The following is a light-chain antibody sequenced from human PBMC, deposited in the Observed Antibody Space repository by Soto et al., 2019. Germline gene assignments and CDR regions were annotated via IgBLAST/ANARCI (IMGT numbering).Light chain of an antibody. CDR3: CSYAGSYPYVV. V-gene: IGLV2-11*01. J-gene: IGLJ2*01. Sequence: QYALTQPRAVSGSPGQSVTISCTGTSSDVGGYNYVSWYQQHPGNAPKLMIYDVSKRPSGVPDRFSGSKSGNTASLTISGLQADDEADYYCCSYAGSYPYVVFGGGTMLTVL. CDR1: SSDVGGYNY. CDR2: DVS.